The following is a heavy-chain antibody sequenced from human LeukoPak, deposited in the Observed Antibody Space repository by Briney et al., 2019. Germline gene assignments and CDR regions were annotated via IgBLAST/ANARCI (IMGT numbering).Heavy chain of an antibody. Sequence: SETLSFTCTVSGGSISSGAYYWGWIRRSPGKGLEWIGSVYYSGSAYYNPSLKSRVAISVDTSKNHFYLKLTSVTAADTAVYYCARAYSGSYPPAFDYWGQGTLVTVSS. CDR1: GGSISSGAYY. CDR2: VYYSGSA. V-gene: IGHV4-39*02. J-gene: IGHJ4*02. D-gene: IGHD1-26*01. CDR3: ARAYSGSYPPAFDY.